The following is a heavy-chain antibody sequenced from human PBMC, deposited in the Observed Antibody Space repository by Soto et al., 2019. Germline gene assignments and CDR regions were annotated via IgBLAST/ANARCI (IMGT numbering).Heavy chain of an antibody. CDR2: ISSSGSTI. CDR1: GFTFSSYE. D-gene: IGHD4-4*01. V-gene: IGHV3-48*03. Sequence: GGSLRLSCAASGFTFSSYEMNWVRQAPGKGLEWVSYISSSGSTIYYADSVKGRFTISRDNAKNSLYLQMNSLRAEDTAVYYCARMYSNYYYYGMDVWGQGTTVTVSS. CDR3: ARMYSNYYYYGMDV. J-gene: IGHJ6*02.